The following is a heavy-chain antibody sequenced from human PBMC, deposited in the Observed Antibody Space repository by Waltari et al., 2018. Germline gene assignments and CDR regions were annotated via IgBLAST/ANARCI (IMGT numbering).Heavy chain of an antibody. V-gene: IGHV5-51*01. CDR3: ARPIVGATNHFDY. D-gene: IGHD1-26*01. CDR2: IYPGDSDT. Sequence: VQLVQSGAEVKKPGEALKISCQDSGSSFTSYWIGWVRQMPGKGLEWMGIIYPGDSDTRYSPSFQGQVTISADKSISTAYLQWSSLKASDTAMYYCARPIVGATNHFDYWGQGTLVTVSS. CDR1: GSSFTSYW. J-gene: IGHJ4*02.